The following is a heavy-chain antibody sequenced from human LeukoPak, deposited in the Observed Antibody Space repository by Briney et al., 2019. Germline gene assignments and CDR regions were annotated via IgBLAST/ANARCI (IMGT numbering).Heavy chain of an antibody. J-gene: IGHJ6*03. D-gene: IGHD5-18*01. Sequence: SETLSLTCAVYAGSFSGYYWSWIRQPPGKGLEWIGEINHSGSTNYNPSLKSRVTISVDTSKNQFSLKLSSVTAADTAVYYCARGGGYSYGYQYYYYYMDVWGKGTTVTVSS. V-gene: IGHV4-34*01. CDR2: INHSGST. CDR3: ARGGGYSYGYQYYYYYMDV. CDR1: AGSFSGYY.